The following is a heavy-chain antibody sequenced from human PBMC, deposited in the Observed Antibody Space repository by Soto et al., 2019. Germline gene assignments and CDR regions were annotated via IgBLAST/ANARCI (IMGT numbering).Heavy chain of an antibody. CDR3: ATTYGGSSGFFQH. CDR1: NGSISDYY. D-gene: IGHD2-15*01. CDR2: IYYRGST. Sequence: QVQLQESGPGLVKPSETLSLTCTVSNGSISDYYWSWIRQSPGKGPEWIGFIYYRGSTSYNPSLESRVTISIDTSKSQFSLQLNSVTAADTAMYYCATTYGGSSGFFQHWGQGTLVTVSS. J-gene: IGHJ1*01. V-gene: IGHV4-59*08.